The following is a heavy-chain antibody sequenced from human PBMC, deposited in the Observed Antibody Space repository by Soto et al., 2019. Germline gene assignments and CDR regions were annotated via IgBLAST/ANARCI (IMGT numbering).Heavy chain of an antibody. J-gene: IGHJ4*02. CDR3: ALKVVTYYDN. CDR1: RYSFISTY. CDR2: INPAGGTT. Sequence: QVQLVQSGAEVKKPGASVRISCRASRYSFISTYIHWVRQAPGQGPEWMGIINPAGGTTYYAQKFQGRLTITSDTSTDTVFMDLNDLTSEDTAVYFCALKVVTYYDNWGQGTLLTVSS. V-gene: IGHV1-46*01. D-gene: IGHD2-21*02.